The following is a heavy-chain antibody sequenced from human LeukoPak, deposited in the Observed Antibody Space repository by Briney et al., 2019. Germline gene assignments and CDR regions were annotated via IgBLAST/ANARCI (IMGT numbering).Heavy chain of an antibody. J-gene: IGHJ6*03. D-gene: IGHD2-2*02. CDR3: AGGRSFGSSTSCYSGCFYYYYMDV. V-gene: IGHV1-69*13. Sequence: SVKVSCKASGGTFSSYAISWVRQAPGQGLEWMGGIIPIFGTANYAQKFQGRVTITADESTSTAYMELSSLRSEDTAVYYCAGGRSFGSSTSCYSGCFYYYYMDVWGKGTTVTVSS. CDR2: IIPIFGTA. CDR1: GGTFSSYA.